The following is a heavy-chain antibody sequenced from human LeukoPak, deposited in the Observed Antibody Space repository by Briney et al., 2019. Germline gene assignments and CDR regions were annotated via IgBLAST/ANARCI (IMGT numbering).Heavy chain of an antibody. CDR1: GGFNTHYY. V-gene: IGHV4-59*01. J-gene: IGHJ4*02. Sequence: SETLSLTCSVSGGFNTHYYWSWIRQPPGKGLEWIGYIYHSGSTNYNPSLKSRVTISVDTSKNHFSLKLNSVTAADTAVYYRARGQWLPVFDFWGQGTLVTVSS. D-gene: IGHD3-22*01. CDR3: ARGQWLPVFDF. CDR2: IYHSGST.